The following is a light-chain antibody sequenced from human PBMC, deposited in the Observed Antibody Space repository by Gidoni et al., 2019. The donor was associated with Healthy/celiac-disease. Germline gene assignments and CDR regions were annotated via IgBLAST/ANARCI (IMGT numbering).Light chain of an antibody. Sequence: EIVLTQSPATLSLYPGERATLSCRASQSVSSYLAWYQQKPGQAPRLLIYDASNRATGIPARFSGSGSGTDFTLTISSLEPEDFAVYYCQQRSNWQLTFXGXTKVEIK. J-gene: IGKJ4*01. CDR1: QSVSSY. CDR3: QQRSNWQLT. V-gene: IGKV3-11*01. CDR2: DAS.